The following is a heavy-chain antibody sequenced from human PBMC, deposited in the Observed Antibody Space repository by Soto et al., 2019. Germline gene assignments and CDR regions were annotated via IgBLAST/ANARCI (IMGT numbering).Heavy chain of an antibody. CDR1: GGSIISGDYY. D-gene: IGHD3-10*01. Sequence: PSETLSLTCTVSGGSIISGDYYWSWIRQPPGKGLEWIGYIYYSGSTNYNPSLKSRVTISVDTSKNQFSLKLSSVTAADTAVYHCARISGSYYTTDYWGQGTLVTVSS. CDR3: ARISGSYYTTDY. V-gene: IGHV4-30-4*08. J-gene: IGHJ4*02. CDR2: IYYSGST.